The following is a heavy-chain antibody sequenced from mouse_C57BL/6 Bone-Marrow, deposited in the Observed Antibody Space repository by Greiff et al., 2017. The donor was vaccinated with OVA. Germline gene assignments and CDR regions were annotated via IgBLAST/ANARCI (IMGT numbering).Heavy chain of an antibody. J-gene: IGHJ1*03. CDR3: ARHGGYYALLYFGV. D-gene: IGHD2-3*01. CDR1: GFTFSDYY. CDR2: ISNGGGST. Sequence: EVKLVESGGGLVQPGGSLKLSCAASGFTFSDYYMYWVRQTPEKRLEWVAYISNGGGSTYYPDTVKGRFTISRDNAKNTLYLQMSRLKSEDTAMYYCARHGGYYALLYFGVWGTGTTVTVSS. V-gene: IGHV5-12*01.